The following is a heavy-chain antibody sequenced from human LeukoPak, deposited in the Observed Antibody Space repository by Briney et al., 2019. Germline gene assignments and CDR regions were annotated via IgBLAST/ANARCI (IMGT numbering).Heavy chain of an antibody. CDR2: ISSSSSYI. J-gene: IGHJ6*02. D-gene: IGHD5-18*01. Sequence: GGSLRLSCVASGFTLSSYWMSWVRQAPGEGLEWVSSISSSSSYIYYADSVKGRFTISRDNAKNSLYLQMNSLRAEDTAVYYCASHTAPADGMDVWGQGTTVTVSS. CDR3: ASHTAPADGMDV. V-gene: IGHV3-21*01. CDR1: GFTLSSYW.